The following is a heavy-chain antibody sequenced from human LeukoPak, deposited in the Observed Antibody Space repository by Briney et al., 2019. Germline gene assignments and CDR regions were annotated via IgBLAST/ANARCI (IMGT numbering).Heavy chain of an antibody. CDR1: GFTFSSYW. V-gene: IGHV3-74*01. D-gene: IGHD3-3*01. J-gene: IGHJ3*02. CDR2: INTDGSST. Sequence: PGGSLRLSCAAPGFTFSSYWMHRVRQAPGKGLVWVSRINTDGSSTSYSASVKGRFTISRDNAKNTLYLQMNSLRAEDTAVYYCARDLEGGAFDIWGQGTMVTVSS. CDR3: ARDLEGGAFDI.